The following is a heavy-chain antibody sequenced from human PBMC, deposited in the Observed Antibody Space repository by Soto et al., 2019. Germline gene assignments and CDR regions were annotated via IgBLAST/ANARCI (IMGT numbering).Heavy chain of an antibody. J-gene: IGHJ6*03. Sequence: GGSLRLSCAASGFTFSRYAMHGVRQAPGKGLEYVSAISSNGGSTYYANSVKGRFTISRDNSKNTLYLQMGSLRAEDMAVYYCARLTTVTRGGYYYMDVWGKGTTVTVSS. V-gene: IGHV3-64*01. D-gene: IGHD4-17*01. CDR2: ISSNGGST. CDR3: ARLTTVTRGGYYYMDV. CDR1: GFTFSRYA.